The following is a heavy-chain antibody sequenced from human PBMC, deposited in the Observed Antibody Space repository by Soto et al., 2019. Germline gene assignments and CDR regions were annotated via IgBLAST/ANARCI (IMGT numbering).Heavy chain of an antibody. CDR2: ISGSGGST. CDR1: GFTFSSYA. CDR3: ANSLSSSWYLRYFDL. J-gene: IGHJ2*01. D-gene: IGHD6-13*01. V-gene: IGHV3-23*01. Sequence: EVQLLESGGGLVQPGGSLRLSCASSGFTFSSYAMSWVHQAPGKGLAWVSAISGSGGSTYYSDSVKGRFTISRDNSKNTLYLQMNSLRAEDTAVYYCANSLSSSWYLRYFDLWGRGTLVTVSS.